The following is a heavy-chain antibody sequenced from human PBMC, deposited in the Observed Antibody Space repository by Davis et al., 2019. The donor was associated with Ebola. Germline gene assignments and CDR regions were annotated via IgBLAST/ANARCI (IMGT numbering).Heavy chain of an antibody. CDR3: ASAYSYDFWSGYYTNYYYYGMDV. CDR2: IIPIFGTA. V-gene: IGHV1-69*13. CDR1: GGTFSSYA. J-gene: IGHJ6*02. D-gene: IGHD3-3*01. Sequence: SVKVSCKASGGTFSSYAISWVRQAPGQGLEWMGGIIPIFGTANYAQKFQGRVTITADESTSTAYMELSSLRSEDTAVYYCASAYSYDFWSGYYTNYYYYGMDVWGQGTTVTVSS.